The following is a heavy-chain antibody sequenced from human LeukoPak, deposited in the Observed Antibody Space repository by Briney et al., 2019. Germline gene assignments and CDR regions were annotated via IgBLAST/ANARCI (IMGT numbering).Heavy chain of an antibody. Sequence: GGSLRLSCAASGFTFSSYAMSWVRQAPGKGLEWVSAISGSGGSTYYADSVKGRFTISGDNSKNTLYLQMNSLRAEDTAVYYCAKGLWVYGRGLYFDYWGQGTLVTVSS. D-gene: IGHD2-8*01. CDR2: ISGSGGST. CDR1: GFTFSSYA. J-gene: IGHJ4*02. CDR3: AKGLWVYGRGLYFDY. V-gene: IGHV3-23*01.